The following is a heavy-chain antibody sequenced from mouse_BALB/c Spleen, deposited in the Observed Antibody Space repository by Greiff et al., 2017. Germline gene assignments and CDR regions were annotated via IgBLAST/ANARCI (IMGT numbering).Heavy chain of an antibody. D-gene: IGHD2-1*01. V-gene: IGHV1-54*01. CDR2: INPGSGGT. CDR3: ARVGALTTRFAD. Sequence: VQLQQSGAELVRPGTSVKVSCKASGYAFTNSLIEWVKQRPGPGLEWIGVINPGSGGTNYNEKFKGKATLTADKSSSTAYMQLSSLTSDDSAVYFCARVGALTTRFADWGQGTLVTVSA. J-gene: IGHJ3*01. CDR1: GYAFTNSL.